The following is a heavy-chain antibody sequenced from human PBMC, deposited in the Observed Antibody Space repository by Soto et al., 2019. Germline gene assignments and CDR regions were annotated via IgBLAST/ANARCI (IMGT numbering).Heavy chain of an antibody. D-gene: IGHD3-3*01. Sequence: ASVKVSCKASGYIFSANYIHWVRQAPGQGLEWLGWINPHSGATNYAQKFLGRVTMSADTSASTAYMDLARLKSEDTAVYYCAKDSKYDFWSGYYPNWFDPWGQGALVTVSS. CDR3: AKDSKYDFWSGYYPNWFDP. CDR2: INPHSGAT. V-gene: IGHV1-2*02. J-gene: IGHJ5*02. CDR1: GYIFSANY.